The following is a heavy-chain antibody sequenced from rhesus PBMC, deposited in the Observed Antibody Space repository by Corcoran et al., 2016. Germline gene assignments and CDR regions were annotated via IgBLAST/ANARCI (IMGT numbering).Heavy chain of an antibody. CDR3: ASLGTGKGLDS. Sequence: VQLIQSGAELKKPGSSVTLSCKASGYTFIQYYIHWVRQVPGQGLEWMAEKNTNTGGKEYAQKFKGRVTVTRDKSTSTAYMELSSRRSEDTAMYYCASLGTGKGLDSWGQGVVVTVSS. J-gene: IGHJ6*01. CDR2: KNTNTGGK. CDR1: GYTFIQYY. D-gene: IGHD2-33*01. V-gene: IGHV1-138*01.